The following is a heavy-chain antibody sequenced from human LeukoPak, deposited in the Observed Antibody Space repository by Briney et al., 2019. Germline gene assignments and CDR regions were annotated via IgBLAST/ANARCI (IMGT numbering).Heavy chain of an antibody. Sequence: ASVKVSCKASGYTFTNYGVSWVRQAPGQGLEWMGWISAYNGNTNYAQKLQGRVTMTTDTSTSTAYMELRSLRSDDTAVYYCARDKEGPTVTPVNPFDYWGQGTLVTVSS. V-gene: IGHV1-18*01. D-gene: IGHD4-17*01. J-gene: IGHJ4*02. CDR1: GYTFTNYG. CDR2: ISAYNGNT. CDR3: ARDKEGPTVTPVNPFDY.